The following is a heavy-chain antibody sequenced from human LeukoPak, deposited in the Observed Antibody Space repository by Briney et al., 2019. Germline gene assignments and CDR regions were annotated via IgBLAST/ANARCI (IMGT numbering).Heavy chain of an antibody. CDR1: GYSISSGYN. CDR2: IYHSGST. CDR3: ASYGDYWWFDP. D-gene: IGHD4-17*01. V-gene: IGHV4-38-2*01. Sequence: KASETLSLTCAVSGYSISSGYNWGWIRQPPGKGLEWIGSIYHSGSTYYNPPLKSRVTISVDTSKNQFSLKLSSVTAADTAVYYCASYGDYWWFDPWGQGTLVTVSS. J-gene: IGHJ5*02.